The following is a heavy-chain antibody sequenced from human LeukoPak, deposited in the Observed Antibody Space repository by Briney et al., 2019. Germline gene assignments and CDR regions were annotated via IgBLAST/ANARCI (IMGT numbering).Heavy chain of an antibody. V-gene: IGHV4-59*08. D-gene: IGHD2-2*01. CDR1: GGSISSYY. Sequence: SETLSLTCTVSGGSISSYYWSWIRQPPGKGLEWIGYIYYSGSTNYNPSLKSRVTISVDTSKNQFSLKLSSVTAADTAVYYCAAQFHGYCSSTSCADDASDIWGQGTMVTVSS. CDR2: IYYSGST. CDR3: AAQFHGYCSSTSCADDASDI. J-gene: IGHJ3*02.